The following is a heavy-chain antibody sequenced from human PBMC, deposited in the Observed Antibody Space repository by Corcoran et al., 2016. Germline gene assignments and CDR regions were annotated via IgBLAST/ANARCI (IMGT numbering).Heavy chain of an antibody. Sequence: QVQLVQSGAEVKKTGASVKVSCKASGYTFTTYGLSWVRQAPGQGLEWMGWISAYYGSTNYAHNLHDRVTMTRDTSTSTVYMELRSLTSDDTAVYYCVREAEVATVVYFKDWGQGTLVTVSS. CDR1: GYTFTTYG. V-gene: IGHV1-18*01. J-gene: IGHJ1*01. CDR3: VREAEVATVVYFKD. D-gene: IGHD2-15*01. CDR2: ISAYYGST.